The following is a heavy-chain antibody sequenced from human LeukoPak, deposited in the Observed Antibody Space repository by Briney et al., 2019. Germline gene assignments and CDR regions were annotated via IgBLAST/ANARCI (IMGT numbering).Heavy chain of an antibody. Sequence: GGSLRLSCAASGFTFSSYAMSWVRQAPGKGLEWVSYISSSGSTIYYADSVKGRFTISRDNAKNSLYLQMNSLRAEDTAVYYCARCMEGGYLFDYWGQGTLVTVSS. CDR2: ISSSGSTI. CDR3: ARCMEGGYLFDY. J-gene: IGHJ4*02. D-gene: IGHD3-22*01. CDR1: GFTFSSYA. V-gene: IGHV3-48*04.